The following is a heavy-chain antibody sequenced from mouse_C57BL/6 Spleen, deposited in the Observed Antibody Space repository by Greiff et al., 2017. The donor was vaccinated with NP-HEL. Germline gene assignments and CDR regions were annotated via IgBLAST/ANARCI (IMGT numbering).Heavy chain of an antibody. CDR2: IDPSDSYT. Sequence: QVQLKQSGAELVMPGASVKLSCKASGYTFTSYWMHWVKQRPGQGLEWIGEIDPSDSYTNYNQKFKGKSTLTVDKSSSTAYMQLSSLTSEDSAVYYYARGYYDYDDDYYDYWGQGTTLTVSS. CDR3: ARGYYDYDDDYYDY. V-gene: IGHV1-69*01. J-gene: IGHJ2*01. CDR1: GYTFTSYW. D-gene: IGHD2-4*01.